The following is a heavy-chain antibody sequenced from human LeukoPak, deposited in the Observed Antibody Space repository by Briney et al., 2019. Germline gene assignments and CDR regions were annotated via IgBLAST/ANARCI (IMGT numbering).Heavy chain of an antibody. D-gene: IGHD2-2*01. CDR2: ISGSSEST. V-gene: IGHV3-23*01. Sequence: GGSLRLSCAASGFTFSNSAMGWVRQAPGKGLEWVSDISGSSESTKYANSVKGRFTISRDNSKNTLYLQMNSLRAEDTAVYYCAKWAPCTSTSCYSLHYWGQGTLVTVSS. CDR1: GFTFSNSA. CDR3: AKWAPCTSTSCYSLHY. J-gene: IGHJ4*02.